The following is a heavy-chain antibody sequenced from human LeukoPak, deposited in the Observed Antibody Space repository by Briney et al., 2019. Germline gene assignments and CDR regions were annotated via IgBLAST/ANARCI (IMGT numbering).Heavy chain of an antibody. V-gene: IGHV1-18*01. CDR1: GYTFTSYD. Sequence: ASVKVSCKASGYTFTSYDISWVRQAPGQGLEWMGWISAYNGNTNYAQKLQGRVTMTTDTSTRTAYMELRSLRSDDTAVYYCTIAADEYFQHWGQGTLVTVSS. CDR2: ISAYNGNT. CDR3: TIAADEYFQH. J-gene: IGHJ1*01. D-gene: IGHD6-25*01.